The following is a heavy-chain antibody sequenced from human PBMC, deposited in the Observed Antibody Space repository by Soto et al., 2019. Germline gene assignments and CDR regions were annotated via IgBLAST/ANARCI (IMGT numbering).Heavy chain of an antibody. CDR2: INPSGGST. D-gene: IGHD2-2*01. J-gene: IGHJ6*02. V-gene: IGHV1-46*01. Sequence: ASVKVSCKASGYTFTSYYMHWVRQAPGQGLEWMGIINPSGGSTSYAQKFQGRVTMTRDTSTSTVYMELSSLRSEDTAVYYFARGGEDMIVVQADNGMDVWGQGTTGTVSS. CDR1: GYTFTSYY. CDR3: ARGGEDMIVVQADNGMDV.